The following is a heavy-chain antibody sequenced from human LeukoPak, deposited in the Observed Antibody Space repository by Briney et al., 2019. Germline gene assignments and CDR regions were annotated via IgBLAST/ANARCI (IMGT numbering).Heavy chain of an antibody. J-gene: IGHJ4*02. D-gene: IGHD6-13*01. V-gene: IGHV3-30*18. Sequence: GGSLRLSCAASGFTFSSYGMHWVRQAPGKGMEWVAVITYDGSNKYYVDSVKGRFTISRDNSKTTLYLQMNSLRAQDTAVYYCAKGGESSSSWPYYFDYWGQGTLVTVSS. CDR2: ITYDGSNK. CDR1: GFTFSSYG. CDR3: AKGGESSSSWPYYFDY.